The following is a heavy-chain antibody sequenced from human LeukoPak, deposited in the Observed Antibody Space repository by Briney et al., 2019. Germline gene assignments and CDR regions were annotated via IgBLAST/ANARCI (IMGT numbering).Heavy chain of an antibody. CDR3: ARIFALYGSGVMDV. V-gene: IGHV3-30*03. CDR2: TSWDGSEN. CDR1: GSTFNEYG. Sequence: GTSLRLSCAASGSTFNEYGMHWVRQAPVTGLEWVAVTSWDGSENHYADSVRGRFTISRDNSKNTLYLQMNSLRAEDTAVYYCARIFALYGSGVMDVWGQGTTVTVSS. J-gene: IGHJ6*02. D-gene: IGHD3-10*01.